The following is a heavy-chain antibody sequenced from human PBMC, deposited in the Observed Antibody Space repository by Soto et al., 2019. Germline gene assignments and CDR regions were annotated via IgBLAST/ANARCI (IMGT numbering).Heavy chain of an antibody. J-gene: IGHJ4*02. V-gene: IGHV3-66*01. CDR3: ARDGGFCSSTSCYRPFDY. CDR2: IYSGGST. CDR1: GFTVSSNY. D-gene: IGHD2-2*02. Sequence: EVQLVESGGALVQPGGSLRLSCAASGFTVSSNYMSWVRQAPGKGLEWVSVIYSGGSTYYADSVKGRFTISRYNSKKTVYLQMHILRAEDTAVYHCARDGGFCSSTSCYRPFDYWGQGALGTVSS.